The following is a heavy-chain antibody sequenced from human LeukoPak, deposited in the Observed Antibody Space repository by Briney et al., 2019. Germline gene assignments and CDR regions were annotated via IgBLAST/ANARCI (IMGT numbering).Heavy chain of an antibody. CDR2: FYSGGST. V-gene: IGHV3-53*04. Sequence: GGSLRLSCAASGFTFSSYAMSWVRQAPGKGLEWVSVFYSGGSTYYADSVKGRFTISRHNSKNTLYLQMNSLRAEDTAVYYCARDTGYRGYDYGYWGQGTLVTVSS. J-gene: IGHJ4*02. D-gene: IGHD5-12*01. CDR1: GFTFSSYA. CDR3: ARDTGYRGYDYGY.